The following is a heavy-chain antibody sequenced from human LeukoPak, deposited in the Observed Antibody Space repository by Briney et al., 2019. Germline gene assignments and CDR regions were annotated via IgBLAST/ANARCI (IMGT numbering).Heavy chain of an antibody. CDR2: TYYRSKWYN. V-gene: IGHV6-1*01. CDR3: ARDFGTTGWHTFDY. Sequence: SQTLSLTCVVSGDSVSSKNGAGNWIRQSPSRGLEWLGRTYYRSKWYNDYAEAMKGRMTSSQDTSKNQYSLHLNSVTPDDTAVYYCARDFGTTGWHTFDYWGQGTLVTVSS. J-gene: IGHJ4*02. CDR1: GDSVSSKNGA. D-gene: IGHD6-19*01.